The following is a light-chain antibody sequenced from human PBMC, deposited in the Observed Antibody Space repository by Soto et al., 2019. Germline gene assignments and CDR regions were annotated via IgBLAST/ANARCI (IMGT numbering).Light chain of an antibody. J-gene: IGLJ3*02. Sequence: QSVLTQPPSVSGAPGQRVTISCTGSSFNIGAGYDVHWYQQLPGTAPKLLIYGNNNRPSGVTDRFSGSKSGTLASLAITGLQAEDEADYYCQSYDSSLSGSVFGGGTKLTVL. CDR2: GNN. CDR3: QSYDSSLSGSV. CDR1: SFNIGAGYD. V-gene: IGLV1-40*01.